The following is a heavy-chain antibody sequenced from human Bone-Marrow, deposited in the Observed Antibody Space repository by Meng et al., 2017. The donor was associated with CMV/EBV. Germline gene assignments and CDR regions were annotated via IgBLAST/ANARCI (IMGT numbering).Heavy chain of an antibody. CDR3: ARVFSTTVAAFDS. D-gene: IGHD4-11*01. Sequence: GESLKISCAASGFTFSSYWMHWVRQAPGKGLVWVSRINSDGSSTSYADSVKGRFTISRDNAKNTVYLQMSSLRAEDTAVYYCARVFSTTVAAFDSWGQGTVVTVSS. CDR1: GFTFSSYW. J-gene: IGHJ4*02. V-gene: IGHV3-74*01. CDR2: INSDGSST.